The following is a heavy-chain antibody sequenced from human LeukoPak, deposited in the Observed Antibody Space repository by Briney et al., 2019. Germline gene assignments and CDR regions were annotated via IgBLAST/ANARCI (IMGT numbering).Heavy chain of an antibody. CDR2: INQSGRT. J-gene: IGHJ3*01. V-gene: IGHV4-34*01. CDR3: ARGWFGFWHNSHGDDNAFDV. Sequence: PSETLSLTCGVYGGSFSGYYWSWIRQVPGKGLEWLGEINQSGRTNYNPSLKSRVTISVDTSKNQISLKLSFVAATDTAVYYCARGWFGFWHNSHGDDNAFDVWGQGTMVTVSS. D-gene: IGHD3-10*01. CDR1: GGSFSGYY.